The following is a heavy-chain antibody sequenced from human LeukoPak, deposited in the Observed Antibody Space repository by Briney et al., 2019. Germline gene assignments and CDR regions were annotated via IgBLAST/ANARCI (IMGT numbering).Heavy chain of an antibody. V-gene: IGHV3-20*04. J-gene: IGHJ2*01. D-gene: IGHD4-17*01. CDR3: AREYGDYSSYFDL. Sequence: GGSLRLSCAASGFTFDDYGMSWVRQAPGRGLEWVTGITWNGASTGFADSVKGRFTISRDNAKNSLYLGMSSLRAEDTALYYCAREYGDYSSYFDLWGRGTLVTVSS. CDR2: ITWNGAST. CDR1: GFTFDDYG.